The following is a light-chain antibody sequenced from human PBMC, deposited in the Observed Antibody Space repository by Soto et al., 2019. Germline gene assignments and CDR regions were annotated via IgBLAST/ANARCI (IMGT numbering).Light chain of an antibody. CDR3: QQSYSTPPT. V-gene: IGKV1-39*01. J-gene: IGKJ1*01. CDR2: AAS. CDR1: QSISSY. Sequence: DIQMTQSPSSLSASVGDRVTITCRLSQSISSYLNWYQQKPGKAPKLLIYAASSLQSGVPSRFSGSGSGTDFTLTISSLQPEDFATYYCQQSYSTPPTFGQGTKVDIK.